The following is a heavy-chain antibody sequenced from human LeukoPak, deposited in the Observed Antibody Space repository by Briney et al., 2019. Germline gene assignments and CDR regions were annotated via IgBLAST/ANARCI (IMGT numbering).Heavy chain of an antibody. CDR2: INPDGTTT. D-gene: IGHD4-17*01. CDR1: GFTFSSYW. CDR3: VRIATVTTPDY. Sequence: PGGSLRLSCAASGFTFSSYWMHWVRQPLGKGLVWVSRINPDGTTTSYADSVKGRFTISRDNAKNTLYLQMNSLTVEDTALYYCVRIATVTTPDYWGQGTLVTVSS. V-gene: IGHV3-74*01. J-gene: IGHJ4*02.